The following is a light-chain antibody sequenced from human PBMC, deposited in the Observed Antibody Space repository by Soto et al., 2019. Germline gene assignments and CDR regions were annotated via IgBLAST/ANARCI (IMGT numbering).Light chain of an antibody. J-gene: IGKJ4*01. CDR3: EQYATSPLT. Sequence: TMSPGTLSLSQGERATLSCRASQSVSNNYLAWYQQKPGQAPRLLIYGASNRATGIPDRFSGSGSGTDFTLTICRLEPEDFVVYYCEQYATSPLTFGVGTKVDI. V-gene: IGKV3-20*01. CDR1: QSVSNNY. CDR2: GAS.